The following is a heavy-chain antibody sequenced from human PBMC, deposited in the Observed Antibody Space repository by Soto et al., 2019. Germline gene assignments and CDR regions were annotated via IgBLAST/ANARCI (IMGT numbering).Heavy chain of an antibody. CDR2: MNPNSGNT. CDR1: GYTFTSYD. CDR3: AKYRRPGAQSRRAYYYYGMDV. V-gene: IGHV1-8*01. J-gene: IGHJ6*02. Sequence: ASVKVSCKASGYTFTSYDINWVRQATGQGLEWMGWMNPNSGNTGYAQKFQGRVTMTRNTSISTAYMELSSLRSEDTAVYYCAKYRRPGAQSRRAYYYYGMDVWGQGTTVTVSS. D-gene: IGHD2-2*01.